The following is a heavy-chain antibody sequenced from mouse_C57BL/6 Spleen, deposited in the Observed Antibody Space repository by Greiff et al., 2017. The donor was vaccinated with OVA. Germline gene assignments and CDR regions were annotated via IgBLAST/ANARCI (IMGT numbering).Heavy chain of an antibody. CDR2: FYPGSGSI. CDR1: GYTFTEYP. Sequence: VKLVESGAELVKPGASVKLSCKASGYTFTEYPIHWVKQRSGQGLEWIGWFYPGSGSIKYNEKFKDKATLTADKSSSTVYMELSRLTSEDSAVYFCARHEEEGNWAYYFDYWGQGTTLTVSS. D-gene: IGHD4-1*01. J-gene: IGHJ2*01. V-gene: IGHV1-62-2*01. CDR3: ARHEEEGNWAYYFDY.